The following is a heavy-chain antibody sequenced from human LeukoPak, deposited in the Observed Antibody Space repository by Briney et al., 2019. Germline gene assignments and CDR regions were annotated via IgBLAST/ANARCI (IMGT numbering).Heavy chain of an antibody. CDR1: GFTFSSYT. CDR3: TRDHYDSSGYYHFQH. D-gene: IGHD3-22*01. Sequence: SGGSLRLSCAASGFTFSSYTMHWVRQAPGKGLEWVAVISYDEVTKFYADSVKGRFTTSRDNSKNTLYLQMNSLRTEDTAVYYCTRDHYDSSGYYHFQHWGQGTLVTVSS. V-gene: IGHV3-30-3*01. CDR2: ISYDEVTK. J-gene: IGHJ1*01.